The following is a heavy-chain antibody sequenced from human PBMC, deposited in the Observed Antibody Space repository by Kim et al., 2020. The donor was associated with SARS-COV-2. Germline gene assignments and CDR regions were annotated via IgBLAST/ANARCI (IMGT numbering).Heavy chain of an antibody. D-gene: IGHD2-21*01. CDR2: INYSGST. V-gene: IGHV4-39*01. CDR1: GGSISSSSYY. CDR3: ARHRRGWRQTIPDYFD. Sequence: SETLSLTCTVSGGSISSSSYYWGWIRQPPGQGLEWIGSINYSGSTYYNPSLKSRVSISVDTSKNQFSLKLGSVTAADTAVYYCARHRRGWRQTIPDYFD. J-gene: IGHJ4*01.